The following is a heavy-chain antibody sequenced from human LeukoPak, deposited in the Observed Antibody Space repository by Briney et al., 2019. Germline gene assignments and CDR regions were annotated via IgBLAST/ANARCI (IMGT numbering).Heavy chain of an antibody. D-gene: IGHD3-3*01. CDR1: GFTLSSYE. CDR3: ASGVTIFGVVRFDY. Sequence: GGSLRLSCAASGFTLSSYEMNWVRQAPGKGLEWDSYISSSGSTIYYADSVKGRFTISRYNAKNSLYLQMNSLRAEDTAVYYCASGVTIFGVVRFDYWGRGTPVTVSS. CDR2: ISSSGSTI. V-gene: IGHV3-48*03. J-gene: IGHJ4*02.